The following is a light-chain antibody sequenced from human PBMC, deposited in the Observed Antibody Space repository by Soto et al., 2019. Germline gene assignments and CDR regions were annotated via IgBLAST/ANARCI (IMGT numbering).Light chain of an antibody. CDR1: SSNIGAGYD. CDR2: GNS. Sequence: QSVLTQPPSVSGAPGQRVTISCTGSSSNIGAGYDVHWYQQLPGTAPKLLIYGNSNRPSGVPDRFSGSKSGTSASLAITGLQAEDEADYYCAAWDGSLNVVVFGGGTKLTVL. CDR3: AAWDGSLNVVV. J-gene: IGLJ2*01. V-gene: IGLV1-40*01.